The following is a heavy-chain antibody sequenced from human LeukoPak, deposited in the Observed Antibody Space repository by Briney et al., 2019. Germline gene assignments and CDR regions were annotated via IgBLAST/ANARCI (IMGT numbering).Heavy chain of an antibody. V-gene: IGHV5-51*01. Sequence: GGSLKISCQGSGYSFTSYWIGWGRQMPGKGLEWRGIIYPGDSDTRYSPSFQGQVTISAEKSISTAYLQWSSLKASDTAMYYCARAYSNYYYYYMDVWGKGTTVTVSS. D-gene: IGHD4-11*01. CDR1: GYSFTSYW. J-gene: IGHJ6*03. CDR3: ARAYSNYYYYYMDV. CDR2: IYPGDSDT.